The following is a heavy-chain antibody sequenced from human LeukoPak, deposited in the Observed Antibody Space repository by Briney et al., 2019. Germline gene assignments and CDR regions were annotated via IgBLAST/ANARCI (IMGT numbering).Heavy chain of an antibody. Sequence: GGSLRLSCAASGFTFSSYAMSWVRQAPGKGLEWVSAISGSGGSTYYADSVEGRFTISRDNSKNTLYLQMNSLRAEDTAVYYCAKDRDYDSSGYHTWGQGTLVTVSS. J-gene: IGHJ4*02. CDR3: AKDRDYDSSGYHT. CDR2: ISGSGGST. V-gene: IGHV3-23*01. CDR1: GFTFSSYA. D-gene: IGHD3-22*01.